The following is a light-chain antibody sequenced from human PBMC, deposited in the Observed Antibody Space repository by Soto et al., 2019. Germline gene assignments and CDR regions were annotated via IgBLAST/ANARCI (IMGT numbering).Light chain of an antibody. V-gene: IGKV3D-15*01. Sequence: EIVMTQSPSTLSVSPGERATLSCRASQSVSSYLAWYQQKPGQAPRLLIYDASNRATGIPARFSGSGSGTDFTLTISSLQPEDFATYYCQQSYSTLRTFGQGTKVDI. J-gene: IGKJ1*01. CDR3: QQSYSTLRT. CDR1: QSVSSY. CDR2: DAS.